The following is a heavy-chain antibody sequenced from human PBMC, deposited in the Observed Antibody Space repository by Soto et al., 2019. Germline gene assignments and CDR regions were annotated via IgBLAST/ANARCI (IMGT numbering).Heavy chain of an antibody. V-gene: IGHV4-4*07. CDR2: IYPSGTT. Sequence: QVQLQESGPGLVKPSETLSLTCTVSGDSFSRYYWSWIRQPAGKGLEWIGRIYPSGTTNYNLSLKSRLTLSRDTSKNQFSLSLKSVTAADTAVYFCARDDYGSAGMDVWGQGTTVIVSS. D-gene: IGHD3-10*01. CDR3: ARDDYGSAGMDV. J-gene: IGHJ6*02. CDR1: GDSFSRYY.